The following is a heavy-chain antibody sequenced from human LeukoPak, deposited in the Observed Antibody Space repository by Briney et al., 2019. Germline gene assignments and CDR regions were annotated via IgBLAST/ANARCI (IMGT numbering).Heavy chain of an antibody. D-gene: IGHD5-12*01. Sequence: PGRSLRLSCVASGFTFSSYAMHWVRQAPGKGLEWVAIISYDGSNKYYADSVKGRFTISRDNSKNTQYLQMKSLRAEDTAVYYCARDSATYSGYDPQHYFDNWGQGTLVTVSS. V-gene: IGHV3-30-3*01. CDR1: GFTFSSYA. CDR3: ARDSATYSGYDPQHYFDN. J-gene: IGHJ4*02. CDR2: ISYDGSNK.